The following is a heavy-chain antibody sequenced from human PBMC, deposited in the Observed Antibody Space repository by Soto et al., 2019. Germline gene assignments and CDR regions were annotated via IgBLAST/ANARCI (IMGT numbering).Heavy chain of an antibody. CDR1: GYTFTTFY. CDR2: INPIGGST. D-gene: IGHD5-12*01. V-gene: IGHV1-46*01. J-gene: IGHJ4*02. Sequence: ASVKVSCKASGYTFTTFYVHWVRQAPGQGLEWVGLINPIGGSTKYEQDFQGRLTLTRDTSTSTVYMVLSSLTSEDTAVDYCARDPSSDGYNNGLDYWGRGTLVTVSS. CDR3: ARDPSSDGYNNGLDY.